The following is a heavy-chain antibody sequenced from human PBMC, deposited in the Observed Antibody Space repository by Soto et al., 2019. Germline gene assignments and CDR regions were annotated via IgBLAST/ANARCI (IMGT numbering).Heavy chain of an antibody. V-gene: IGHV3-11*01. CDR2: ISIDGDST. CDR1: GFIFSDFY. Sequence: QLVESGGGLVKPGGSLRLSCEASGFIFSDFYMAWIRQAPGKGLEWVSYISIDGDSTYADSVKGRFTISRDNAKNSLYLQMNSLRVEDTAVYYCVRDRDRRWFDPWGQGTLVTVSS. CDR3: VRDRDRRWFDP. J-gene: IGHJ5*02. D-gene: IGHD3-10*01.